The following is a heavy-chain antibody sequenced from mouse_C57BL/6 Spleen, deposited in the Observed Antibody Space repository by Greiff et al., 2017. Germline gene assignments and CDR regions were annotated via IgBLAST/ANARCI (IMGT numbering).Heavy chain of an antibody. CDR3: ARSNGSYFDY. J-gene: IGHJ2*01. CDR2: INPNNGGT. CDR1: GYTFTDYN. D-gene: IGHD2-2*01. V-gene: IGHV1-18*01. Sequence: VQLKESGPERVKPGASVKIPCKASGYTFTDYNMDWVKQSHGKSLEWIGDINPNNGGTIYNQKFKGKATLTVDKSSSTAYMELRSLTSEDTAVYYCARSNGSYFDYWGQGTTLTVSS.